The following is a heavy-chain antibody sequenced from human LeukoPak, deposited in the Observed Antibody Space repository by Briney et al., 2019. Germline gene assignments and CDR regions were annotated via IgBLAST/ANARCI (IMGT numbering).Heavy chain of an antibody. D-gene: IGHD4-17*01. CDR2: MYTRWNT. V-gene: IGHV4-61*02. CDR3: ARSLGEYFRWYSDL. CDR1: GVSRCTYY. Sequence: SQTLSLTCTVSGVSRCTYYVMGMPGSAGEGGEWIGRMYTRWNTKYNPWRKSSVTIPVETPKGRFALNLSSVTGGDTAIYYCARSLGEYFRWYSDLWGRGTLVT. J-gene: IGHJ2*01.